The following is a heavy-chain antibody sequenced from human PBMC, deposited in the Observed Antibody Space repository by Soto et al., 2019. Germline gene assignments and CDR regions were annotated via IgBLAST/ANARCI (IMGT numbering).Heavy chain of an antibody. CDR3: TSDYIVGATTFDY. CDR1: GFTFGDYA. D-gene: IGHD1-26*01. V-gene: IGHV3-49*04. J-gene: IGHJ4*02. Sequence: SGGSLRLSCTASGFTFGDYAMSWVRQAPGKGLEWVGFIRSKAYGGTTEYAASVKGRFTISRDDSKSIAYLQMNSLKTEDTAVYYCTSDYIVGATTFDYWGQGTLVTVSS. CDR2: IRSKAYGGTT.